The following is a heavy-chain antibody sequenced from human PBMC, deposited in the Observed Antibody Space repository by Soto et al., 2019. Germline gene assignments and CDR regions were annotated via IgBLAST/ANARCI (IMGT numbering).Heavy chain of an antibody. D-gene: IGHD2-15*01. Sequence: GASVKVSCKASGYTITSYGISWVRQAPGQGLEWMGWISAYNGNANYAQKLQGRVTMATDTSTSTAYMELRSLRSDDTAVYYCARSESVARDFDYWGQGTLVTV. CDR1: GYTITSYG. J-gene: IGHJ4*02. CDR3: ARSESVARDFDY. CDR2: ISAYNGNA. V-gene: IGHV1-18*01.